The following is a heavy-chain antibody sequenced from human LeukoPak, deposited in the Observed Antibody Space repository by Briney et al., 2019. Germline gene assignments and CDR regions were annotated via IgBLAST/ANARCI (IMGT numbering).Heavy chain of an antibody. V-gene: IGHV4-34*01. J-gene: IGHJ6*03. Sequence: GSLRLSCAASGFTFSTYSMNWVRQPPGKGLEWIGEINHSGSTNYNPSLKSRVTISVDTSKNQFSLKLSSVTAADTAVYYCARSTLYYYYYYMGVWGKGTTVTVSS. CDR1: GFTFSTYS. CDR2: INHSGST. CDR3: ARSTLYYYYYYMGV.